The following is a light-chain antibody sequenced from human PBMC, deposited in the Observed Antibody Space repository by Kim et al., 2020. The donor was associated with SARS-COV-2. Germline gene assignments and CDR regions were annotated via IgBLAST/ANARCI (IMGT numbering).Light chain of an antibody. V-gene: IGKV1-5*03. CDR3: LQYNTYST. J-gene: IGKJ1*01. Sequence: DIQMTQSPSTLSASVGDRVTITCRASQSISSWLAWYQQKPGKAPKLLIYKASSLERGVPSRFRGSGSGTEFTLTISSLQPDDFATYYCLQYNTYSTFGQGTKVDIK. CDR2: KAS. CDR1: QSISSW.